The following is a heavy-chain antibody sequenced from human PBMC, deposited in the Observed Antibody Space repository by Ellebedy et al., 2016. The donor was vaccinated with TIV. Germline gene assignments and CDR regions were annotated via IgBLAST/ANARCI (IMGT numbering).Heavy chain of an antibody. CDR2: INAGNGNA. V-gene: IGHV1-3*01. CDR3: ARAPLWFGGGWHFDL. D-gene: IGHD3-10*01. J-gene: IGHJ2*01. CDR1: GYTFTTYS. Sequence: AASVKVSCKASGYTFTTYSIHWARQAPGQRLEWLGWINAGNGNAKFSQKFQDRLTITRDTSASTAYMDLSSLRSEDTAIYYCARAPLWFGGGWHFDLWGRGTLITVSS.